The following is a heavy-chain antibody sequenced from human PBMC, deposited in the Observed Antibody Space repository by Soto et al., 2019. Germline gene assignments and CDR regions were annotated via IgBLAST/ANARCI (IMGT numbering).Heavy chain of an antibody. J-gene: IGHJ4*02. V-gene: IGHV4-39*01. CDR1: GGSISSSSYY. CDR3: ARRMNFDY. CDR2: IYYSGST. Sequence: QLQLQESGPGLVKPSETLSLTCTVSGGSISSSSYYWGWIRQPPGKGLEWIGSIYYSGSTYYNPSLKSRVTIAVDTSKNQFSLKLSSVTAADTAVYYCARRMNFDYWGQGTLVTFSS.